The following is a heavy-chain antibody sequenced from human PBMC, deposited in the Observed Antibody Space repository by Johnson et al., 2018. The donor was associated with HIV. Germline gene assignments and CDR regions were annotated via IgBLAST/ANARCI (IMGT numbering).Heavy chain of an antibody. V-gene: IGHV3-20*04. D-gene: IGHD1-1*01. Sequence: MLLVESGGGVVRPGGALRLACVASGFTFDDYGMSWVRQAPGKGLQWVSGINWNGYSTGYADSLKGRFTISRDNDKNSLFLQMNSLRTEDTAFYYCARGYTWNDVSIWGQGTMVTVSS. CDR3: ARGYTWNDVSI. J-gene: IGHJ3*02. CDR1: GFTFDDYG. CDR2: INWNGYST.